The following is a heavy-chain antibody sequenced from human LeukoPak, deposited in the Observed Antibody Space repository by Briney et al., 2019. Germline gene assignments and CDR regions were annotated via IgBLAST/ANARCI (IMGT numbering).Heavy chain of an antibody. Sequence: ASVKVSCKASGYTFTGYYMHWVRQAPGQGLEWMGRINPNSGGTNYAQKFQGRVTMTRDTSISTAYMELSRLRSDDTAVYYCARDRAHNYGDYPQQIDYWGQGTLVTVSS. V-gene: IGHV1-2*06. CDR2: INPNSGGT. J-gene: IGHJ4*02. CDR1: GYTFTGYY. D-gene: IGHD4-17*01. CDR3: ARDRAHNYGDYPQQIDY.